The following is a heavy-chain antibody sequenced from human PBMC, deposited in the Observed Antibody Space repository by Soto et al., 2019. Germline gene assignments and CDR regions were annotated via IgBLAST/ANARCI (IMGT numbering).Heavy chain of an antibody. V-gene: IGHV6-1*01. CDR2: TYYRSKWYN. CDR1: GDSVSGNSAA. CDR3: ARVSYYYDSSPYYYYYGMDV. J-gene: IGHJ6*02. D-gene: IGHD3-22*01. Sequence: SQTLSLTCVISGDSVSGNSAAWNWIRQSPSRGLEWLGRTYYRSKWYNDYAVSVKSRITINPDTSKNQFSLQLNSVTPEDTAVYYCARVSYYYDSSPYYYYYGMDVWGQGTTVTVSS.